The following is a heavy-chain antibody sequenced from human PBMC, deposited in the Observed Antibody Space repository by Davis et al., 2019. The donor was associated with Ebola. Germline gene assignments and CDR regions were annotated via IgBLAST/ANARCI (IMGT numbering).Heavy chain of an antibody. Sequence: SETLSLTYTVSGGSISSYYWSWIRQPPGKALEWIGYIYYSGSTNYNPSLKSRVTISVDTSKNQFSLKLSSVTAADTAVYYCARGRDCSGGSCYFSFDYWGQGTLVTVSS. CDR1: GGSISSYY. J-gene: IGHJ4*02. V-gene: IGHV4-59*01. D-gene: IGHD2-15*01. CDR2: IYYSGST. CDR3: ARGRDCSGGSCYFSFDY.